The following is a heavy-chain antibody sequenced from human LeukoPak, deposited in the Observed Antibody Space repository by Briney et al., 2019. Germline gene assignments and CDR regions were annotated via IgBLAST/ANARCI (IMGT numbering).Heavy chain of an antibody. D-gene: IGHD3-22*01. CDR1: GFTFGSYC. CDR2: ISSSSSYI. J-gene: IGHJ4*02. V-gene: IGHV3-21*01. Sequence: GGSLRLSCAASGFTFGSYCMNWVRQAPGKGLEWVSSISSSSSYIYYADSVKGRFTISRDNAKNSLCLQMNSLRAEDTAVYYCARDQTIVGDFDYWGQGTLVTVSS. CDR3: ARDQTIVGDFDY.